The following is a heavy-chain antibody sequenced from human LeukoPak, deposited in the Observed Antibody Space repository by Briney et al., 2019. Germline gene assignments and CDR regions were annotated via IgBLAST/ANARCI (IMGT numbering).Heavy chain of an antibody. CDR3: ATISAQTFDI. Sequence: GGSLRLSCVGSGFSFRSHWVNWVRQSPGKGLEWVANIKPDEGDKYYVDSARGRFTVSRDNAKNSAFLQMNSLRAEDTAIYYCATISAQTFDIWGQGTLVSVSS. D-gene: IGHD5-24*01. V-gene: IGHV3-7*01. CDR1: GFSFRSHW. CDR2: IKPDEGDK. J-gene: IGHJ3*02.